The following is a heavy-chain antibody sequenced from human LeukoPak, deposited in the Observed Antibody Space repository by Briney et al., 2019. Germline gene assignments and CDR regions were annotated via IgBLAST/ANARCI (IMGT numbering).Heavy chain of an antibody. CDR2: IYYSGST. J-gene: IGHJ4*02. V-gene: IGHV4-61*01. Sequence: PSETLSLTCTVSGVSVSSGSYYWSWIRQPPGKGLEWIGYIYYSGSTNYNPSLKSRVTISVDTSKNQFSLKLNSVTAADTAVYYCARVRPFGELGYWGQGTLVTVSS. D-gene: IGHD3-10*01. CDR3: ARVRPFGELGY. CDR1: GVSVSSGSYY.